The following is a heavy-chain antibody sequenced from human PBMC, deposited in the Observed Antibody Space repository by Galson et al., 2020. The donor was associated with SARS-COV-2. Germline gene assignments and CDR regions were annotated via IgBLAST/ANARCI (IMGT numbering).Heavy chain of an antibody. Sequence: SETLSLTCAVYNGSFSGYYWTWIRQSPGKGLEWVGEIHSSGSTTFNPSLNSRVSMSVEPSRKQFSMNLTSVTAADTAVYFCARGQDLVRSRYFQYWGQGTLVSVSS. V-gene: IGHV4-34*01. D-gene: IGHD1-26*01. CDR2: IHSSGST. CDR1: NGSFSGYY. J-gene: IGHJ1*01. CDR3: ARGQDLVRSRYFQY.